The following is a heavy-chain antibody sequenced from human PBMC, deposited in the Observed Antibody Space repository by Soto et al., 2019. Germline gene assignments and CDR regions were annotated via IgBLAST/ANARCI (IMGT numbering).Heavy chain of an antibody. J-gene: IGHJ6*02. CDR3: ARDQILVKSYYYYGMDV. V-gene: IGHV3-53*01. CDR2: IFSGGST. CDR1: GFTVSSNY. Sequence: PGGSLRLSCAASGFTVSSNYMSWVRQAPGKGLEWVSVIFSGGSTYYADSVKGRFTISRDNSKNTLYLQMNSLRAEDTAVYYCARDQILVKSYYYYGMDVWGQGTTVTVSS. D-gene: IGHD2-21*01.